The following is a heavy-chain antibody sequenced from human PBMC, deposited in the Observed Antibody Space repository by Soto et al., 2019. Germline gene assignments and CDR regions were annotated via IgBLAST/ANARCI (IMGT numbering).Heavy chain of an antibody. D-gene: IGHD3-3*01. CDR2: IVPSFGTP. V-gene: IGHV1-69*01. CDR1: GGTFSNYA. J-gene: IGHJ6*02. CDR3: ARGATIFGVAAYSYYEMEV. Sequence: QVQLLQSGAEVKKPGSSVKFSCRASGGTFSNYAISWVRQAPEQGLEWMGGIVPSFGTPNYAQNLQGRITITADDSTTTVYMDLSSLRSEDTAVYYCARGATIFGVAAYSYYEMEVWGQGTTVTVSS.